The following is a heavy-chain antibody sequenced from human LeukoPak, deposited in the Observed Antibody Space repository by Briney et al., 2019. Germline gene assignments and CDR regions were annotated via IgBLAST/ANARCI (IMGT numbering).Heavy chain of an antibody. Sequence: GGSLRLSCAASGFTFSSYSMNWVRQAPGKGLEWVSSISSSSSYIYYADSVKGRFTISRDNAKNSLYLQMNSLRAEDTAVYYCAKGGSSAYYYARGFDYWGQGTLVTVSS. CDR1: GFTFSSYS. CDR2: ISSSSSYI. J-gene: IGHJ4*02. CDR3: AKGGSSAYYYARGFDY. D-gene: IGHD3-22*01. V-gene: IGHV3-21*04.